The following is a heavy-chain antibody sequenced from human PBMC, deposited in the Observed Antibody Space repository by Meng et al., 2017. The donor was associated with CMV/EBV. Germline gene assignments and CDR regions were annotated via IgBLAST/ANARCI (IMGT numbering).Heavy chain of an antibody. D-gene: IGHD3-22*01. J-gene: IGHJ6*02. Sequence: GSLRLSCTVSGGSISSYYWSWIRQPPGKGLEWIGYIYYSGSTNYNPSLKSRVTISVDTSKNQFSLKPSSVTAADTAVYYCARGNGYYYDSSGYPLYYYYYGMDVWGQGTTVTVSS. CDR1: GGSISSYY. CDR3: ARGNGYYYDSSGYPLYYYYYGMDV. V-gene: IGHV4-59*01. CDR2: IYYSGST.